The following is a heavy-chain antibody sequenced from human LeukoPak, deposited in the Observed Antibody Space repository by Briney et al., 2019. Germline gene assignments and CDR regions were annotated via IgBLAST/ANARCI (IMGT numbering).Heavy chain of an antibody. CDR2: IKQDGSEK. D-gene: IGHD6-6*01. CDR3: ARGSEYTSSTNYYFDY. J-gene: IGHJ4*02. V-gene: IGHV3-7*01. Sequence: GGSLRLSCAASGFTFSSYLMSWVRQAPGKGLEWVANIKQDGSEKHYVDSVKGRFTISRDNAKKSLFLHMNSLRVGDTAVYYCARGSEYTSSTNYYFDYWGQGTLVTVSS. CDR1: GFTFSSYL.